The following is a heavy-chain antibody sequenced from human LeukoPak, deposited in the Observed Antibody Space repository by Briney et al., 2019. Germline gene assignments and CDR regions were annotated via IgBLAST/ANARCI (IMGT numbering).Heavy chain of an antibody. Sequence: SETLSLTCFVSGGSVDTYYWSWIRQPPGKGLEWIGYIHYSGSTNYNPSLKSRVSISVDTSKNLFSLKLNSVTAADTAVYYCARDIGDDYTNWFDPWGQGTLVTVSS. CDR3: ARDIGDDYTNWFDP. V-gene: IGHV4-59*02. D-gene: IGHD5-24*01. CDR1: GGSVDTYY. J-gene: IGHJ5*02. CDR2: IHYSGST.